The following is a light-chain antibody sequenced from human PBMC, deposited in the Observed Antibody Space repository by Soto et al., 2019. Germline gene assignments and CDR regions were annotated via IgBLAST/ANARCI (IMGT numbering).Light chain of an antibody. J-gene: IGLJ1*01. CDR2: EGS. CDR1: SSNIGSYNL. V-gene: IGLV2-23*01. Sequence: QSALTQPASVSGSLGQSITISCIGTSSNIGSYNLVSWYQQHPGKAPKLMIYEGSKRPSGVSNRFSGSKSGNTASLTISGLQAEDEADYYCCSYAGSSTRYVFGTGTKVTVL. CDR3: CSYAGSSTRYV.